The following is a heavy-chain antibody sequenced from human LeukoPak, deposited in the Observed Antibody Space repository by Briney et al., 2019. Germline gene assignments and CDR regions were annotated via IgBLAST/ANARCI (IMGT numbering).Heavy chain of an antibody. Sequence: SETLSLTCTVSGGSISSSSYYWGWIRQPPGKGLEWIGSIYYSGSTYYNPSLKSRVTISVDTSKNQFSLKLTSETAADTAVYYCARDISRWNELDSWGQGTLVTVSS. D-gene: IGHD1-1*01. J-gene: IGHJ4*02. V-gene: IGHV4-39*07. CDR2: IYYSGST. CDR1: GGSISSSSYY. CDR3: ARDISRWNELDS.